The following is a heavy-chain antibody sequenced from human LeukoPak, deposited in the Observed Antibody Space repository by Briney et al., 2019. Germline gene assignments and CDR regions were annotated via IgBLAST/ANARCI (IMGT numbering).Heavy chain of an antibody. CDR1: GFTFSSYA. D-gene: IGHD3-22*01. CDR2: ISGSGGST. Sequence: GGSLRLSCAASGFTFSSYAMSWVRQVPGKGLEWVSAISGSGGSTYYADSVKGRFTISRDNAKNSLYLQMNSLRAEDTALYYCAKGSYYYDSSPRPNWFDPWGQGTLVTVSS. CDR3: AKGSYYYDSSPRPNWFDP. V-gene: IGHV3-23*01. J-gene: IGHJ5*02.